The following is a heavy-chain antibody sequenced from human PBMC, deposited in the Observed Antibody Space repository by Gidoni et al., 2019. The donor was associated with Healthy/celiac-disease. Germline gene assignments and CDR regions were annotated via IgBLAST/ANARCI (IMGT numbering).Heavy chain of an antibody. CDR1: GYTFTSYG. D-gene: IGHD5-18*01. V-gene: IGHV1-18*01. J-gene: IGHJ5*02. CDR2: ISAYNGTT. Sequence: QVQLVQSGAEVKKPGASVKVSCKASGYTFTSYGISGVRQAPGQGLELMGWISAYNGTTTYAQKLQGRVTMTTDTSTSTAYMGLRSLRSDDTAVYYWAREWGGVDTAMVVYNWFDPWGQGTLVTVSS. CDR3: AREWGGVDTAMVVYNWFDP.